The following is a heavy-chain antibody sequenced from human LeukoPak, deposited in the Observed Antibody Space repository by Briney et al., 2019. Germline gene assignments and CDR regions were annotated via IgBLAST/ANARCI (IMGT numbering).Heavy chain of an antibody. CDR3: ARDGAGFDYGGYGIYGMDV. V-gene: IGHV3-33*01. Sequence: PGRSLRLSCAASGFTFSSYGMHWVRQAPGKGLEWVAVIWYDGSNKYYADSVKGRFTISRDNSKNTLYLQMNSLRAEDTAVYHCARDGAGFDYGGYGIYGMDVWGQGTTVTVSS. CDR1: GFTFSSYG. D-gene: IGHD4-17*01. CDR2: IWYDGSNK. J-gene: IGHJ6*02.